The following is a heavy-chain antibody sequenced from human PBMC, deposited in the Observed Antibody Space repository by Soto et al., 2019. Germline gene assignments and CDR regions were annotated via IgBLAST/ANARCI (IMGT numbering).Heavy chain of an antibody. CDR2: IYYSGST. CDR3: ARSAGIVVVRGPYYYGMDV. V-gene: IGHV4-30-4*01. CDR1: GGSISSGDYY. D-gene: IGHD2-2*01. Sequence: SETLSLTCTVSGGSISSGDYYWSWIRQPPGKGLEWIGYIYYSGSTYYNPSLKSRVTISVDTSKNQFSLKLSSVTAADTAVYYCARSAGIVVVRGPYYYGMDVWGHGTTVTVSS. J-gene: IGHJ6*02.